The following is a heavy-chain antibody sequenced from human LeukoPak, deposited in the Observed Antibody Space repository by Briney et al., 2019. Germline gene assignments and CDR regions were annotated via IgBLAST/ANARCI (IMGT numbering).Heavy chain of an antibody. V-gene: IGHV1-69*13. CDR2: IIPVFGTS. CDR1: GGTFSSHG. CDR3: ASGSHFDTSGYPYWFFDL. D-gene: IGHD3-22*01. J-gene: IGHJ2*01. Sequence: ASVKVSRTASGGTFSSHGFSWVRQAPGQGLEWMGEIIPVFGTSSNAQKFQGRVTITADESTNTAYMELKSLRSEDTAIYYCASGSHFDTSGYPYWFFDLWGRGTLVTVSS.